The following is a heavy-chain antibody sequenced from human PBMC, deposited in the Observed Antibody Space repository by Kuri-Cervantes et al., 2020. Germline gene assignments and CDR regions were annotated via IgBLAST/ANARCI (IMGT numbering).Heavy chain of an antibody. J-gene: IGHJ3*02. CDR3: AKDQNHKYSSGRNDAFDI. CDR1: GFTFSSYE. CDR2: ISSSGSTI. D-gene: IGHD6-19*01. V-gene: IGHV3-48*03. Sequence: LSLTCAASGFTFSSYEMNWVRQAPGKGLEWVSYISSSGSTIYYADSVKGRFTISRDNAKNSLHLQMNSLRAEDTALYYCAKDQNHKYSSGRNDAFDIWGQGTMVTVSS.